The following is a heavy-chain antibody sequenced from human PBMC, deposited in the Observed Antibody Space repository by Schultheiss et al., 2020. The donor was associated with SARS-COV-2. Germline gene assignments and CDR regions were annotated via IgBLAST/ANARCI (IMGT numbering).Heavy chain of an antibody. CDR1: GFTFSSYA. Sequence: GGSLRLSCAASGFTFSSYAMSWVRQAPGKGLEWVSAISGSGGSTYYADSVKGRFTISRDNSKNTLYLQMNSLRAEDTAVYYCAKDTTPFDIVLMVYAPWGQGTLVTVSS. CDR3: AKDTTPFDIVLMVYAP. D-gene: IGHD2-8*01. V-gene: IGHV3-23*01. CDR2: ISGSGGST. J-gene: IGHJ5*02.